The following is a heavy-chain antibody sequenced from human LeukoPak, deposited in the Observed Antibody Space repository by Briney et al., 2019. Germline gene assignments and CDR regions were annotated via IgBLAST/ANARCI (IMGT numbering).Heavy chain of an antibody. Sequence: SETLSLTCAVSGGSIRSGGYSWSWIRQPPGKGLEWIGYMYYSGSTYYNPSLKSRVTMSVDTSKNQFSLKLSSVTAADTAVYYCARGVVVVTAIFYYYYMDVWGKGTTVTVSS. CDR2: MYYSGST. D-gene: IGHD2-21*02. J-gene: IGHJ6*03. CDR3: ARGVVVVTAIFYYYYMDV. V-gene: IGHV4-30-4*07. CDR1: GGSIRSGGYS.